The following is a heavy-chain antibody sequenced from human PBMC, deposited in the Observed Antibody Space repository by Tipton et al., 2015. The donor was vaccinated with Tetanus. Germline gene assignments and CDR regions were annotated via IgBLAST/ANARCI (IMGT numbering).Heavy chain of an antibody. J-gene: IGHJ4*02. CDR1: GGSVTNYY. CDR2: IYSSGAS. D-gene: IGHD6-13*01. Sequence: LRLSCSVSGGSVTNYYWSWIRQPPGKGLEWIGYIYSSGASNYSPSFNPSLKSPLTISADTSKNQVSLKLSSVTAADTAVYYCARNTSSWPSGKRTSYFDYWGQGTLVTVSS. V-gene: IGHV4-59*02. CDR3: ARNTSSWPSGKRTSYFDY.